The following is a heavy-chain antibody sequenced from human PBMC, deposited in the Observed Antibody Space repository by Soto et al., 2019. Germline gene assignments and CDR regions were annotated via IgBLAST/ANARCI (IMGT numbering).Heavy chain of an antibody. Sequence: QLQLQESGPGLVKPSETLSLTCTVSGGSISSRSYYWGWIRQPPGKGLEWIGSMYYGGSTYYNSSLKSRVPXXAXTXXNQFSLKLSSVTAADAAVYYCATRGDYFDTSASISWGQGALVTVSS. D-gene: IGHD3-22*01. V-gene: IGHV4-39*01. CDR3: ATRGDYFDTSASIS. CDR1: GGSISSRSYY. J-gene: IGHJ5*02. CDR2: MYYGGST.